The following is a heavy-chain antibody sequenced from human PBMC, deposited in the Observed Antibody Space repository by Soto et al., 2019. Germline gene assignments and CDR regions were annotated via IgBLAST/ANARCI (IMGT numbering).Heavy chain of an antibody. D-gene: IGHD1-26*01. J-gene: IGHJ5*02. CDR1: SGSIISSNW. Sequence: PSETLSLTCAVSSGSIISSNWWSWVRQPPGKGLEWIGEIHHSGNTKYNPSLKSRATISVDTSKNQFSLNLNSVTAADTAVYYCASQEVGGSYDYTFVPWGQGTLVTV. CDR2: IHHSGNT. CDR3: ASQEVGGSYDYTFVP. V-gene: IGHV4-4*02.